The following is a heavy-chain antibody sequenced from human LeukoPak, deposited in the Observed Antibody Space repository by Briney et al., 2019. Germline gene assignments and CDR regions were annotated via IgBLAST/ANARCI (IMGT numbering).Heavy chain of an antibody. CDR3: ARARSYYYDSSGYFDY. V-gene: IGHV1-46*01. CDR1: GYTFTSYY. D-gene: IGHD3-22*01. Sequence: ASVKVSCKASGYTFTSYYMHWVRQAPGQGLEWMGIINPSGGSTSYAQKFQGRVTITADESTSTAYMELSSLRSEDTAVYYCARARSYYYDSSGYFDYWGQGTLVTVSS. J-gene: IGHJ4*02. CDR2: INPSGGST.